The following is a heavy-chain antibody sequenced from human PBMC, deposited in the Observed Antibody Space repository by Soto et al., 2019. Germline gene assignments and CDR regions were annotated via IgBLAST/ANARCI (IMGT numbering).Heavy chain of an antibody. CDR1: GFTFSDHY. Sequence: GGSLRLSCAASGFTFSDHYIDWVRQAPGKGLEWVGRIKNKANSYTTEYAASVKGRFTMSRDDSKNSVYLQMNSLKTEDTAVYFCTSSGSWETPLKNWGQGTLVTVSS. V-gene: IGHV3-72*01. D-gene: IGHD6-13*01. CDR3: TSSGSWETPLKN. J-gene: IGHJ4*02. CDR2: IKNKANSYTT.